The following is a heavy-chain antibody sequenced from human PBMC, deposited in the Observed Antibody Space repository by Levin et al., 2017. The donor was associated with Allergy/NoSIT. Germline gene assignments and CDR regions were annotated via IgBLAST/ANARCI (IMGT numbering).Heavy chain of an antibody. CDR2: IYYSGST. Sequence: SETLSLTCTVSGGSISSGGYYWSWIRQHPGKGLEWIGYIYYSGSTYYNPSLKSRVTISVDTSKNQFSLKLSSVTAADTAVYYCARELEKSDSSGYQLYYFDYWGQGTLVTVSS. CDR3: ARELEKSDSSGYQLYYFDY. CDR1: GGSISSGGYY. J-gene: IGHJ4*02. D-gene: IGHD3-22*01. V-gene: IGHV4-31*03.